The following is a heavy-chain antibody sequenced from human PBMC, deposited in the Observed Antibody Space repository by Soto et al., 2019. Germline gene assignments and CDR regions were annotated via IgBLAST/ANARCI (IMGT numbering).Heavy chain of an antibody. V-gene: IGHV3-21*01. CDR2: ISSSSSYI. D-gene: IGHD3-22*01. J-gene: IGHJ4*02. Sequence: GGSLRLSCAASGFTFSSYIMNWVRQSPGKGLEWVSSISSSSSYIYYADSVKGRFTISRDNAKNSLYLQMNSLRAEDTAVYYCARVERYYYDSSGPDYWGQGTLVTVSS. CDR3: ARVERYYYDSSGPDY. CDR1: GFTFSSYI.